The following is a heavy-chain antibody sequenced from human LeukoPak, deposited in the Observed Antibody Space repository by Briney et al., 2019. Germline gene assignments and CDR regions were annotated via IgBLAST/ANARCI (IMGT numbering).Heavy chain of an antibody. CDR2: IGPAGDT. J-gene: IGHJ4*02. CDR1: GFTFSNYD. CDR3: ATGSGWYVY. Sequence: PGGSLRLSCAASGFTFSNYDMHWVRQATGKGLEWVSAIGPAGDTYYPGSVKGRFTISRENAKNSLYLQMNSLRAEDTAVYYCATGSGWYVYWGQGTLVTVSS. D-gene: IGHD6-19*01. V-gene: IGHV3-13*01.